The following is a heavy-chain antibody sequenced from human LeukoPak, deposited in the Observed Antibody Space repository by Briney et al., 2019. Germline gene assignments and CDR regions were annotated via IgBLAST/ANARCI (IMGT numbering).Heavy chain of an antibody. J-gene: IGHJ6*03. D-gene: IGHD2-8*02. V-gene: IGHV3-21*01. CDR3: ARGWDIVLVVYAYMGV. CDR2: ISSSSSYI. Sequence: GGSLRLSCAASGFTFSSYSMNWVRQAPGKGLEWVSSISSSSSYIYYADSVKGRFTISRDNAKNSLYLQMNSLRAEDTAVYYCARGWDIVLVVYAYMGVWGKGTTVTVSS. CDR1: GFTFSSYS.